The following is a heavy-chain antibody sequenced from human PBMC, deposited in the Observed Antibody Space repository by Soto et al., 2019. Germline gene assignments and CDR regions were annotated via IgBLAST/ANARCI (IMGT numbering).Heavy chain of an antibody. CDR2: IDSDGSLT. Sequence: EVQLVESGGGQVQPGVSLRLSCAVSGFTISSYWMHWVRQALGRVLEWVSKIDSDGSLTTYAAYMKGRFTISRDNAKNTLYLQMDSLRAEDTAVYFCVRDTNDWNGVDYWGQGTLSTVSS. CDR3: VRDTNDWNGVDY. CDR1: GFTISSYW. V-gene: IGHV3-74*01. D-gene: IGHD1-1*01. J-gene: IGHJ4*02.